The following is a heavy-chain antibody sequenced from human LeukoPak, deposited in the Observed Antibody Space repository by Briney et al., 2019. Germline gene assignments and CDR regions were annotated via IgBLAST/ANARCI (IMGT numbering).Heavy chain of an antibody. CDR3: ARAKGYNWNYDY. CDR2: IYYSGST. J-gene: IGHJ4*02. Sequence: SETLSLTCTVSGGSISSYYWSWIRQPPGKGLEWIGYIYYSGSTNYNPSLKSRVTISVDTSKNQFSLKLSPVTAADTAVYYCARAKGYNWNYDYWGQGTLVTVTS. CDR1: GGSISSYY. V-gene: IGHV4-59*01. D-gene: IGHD1-7*01.